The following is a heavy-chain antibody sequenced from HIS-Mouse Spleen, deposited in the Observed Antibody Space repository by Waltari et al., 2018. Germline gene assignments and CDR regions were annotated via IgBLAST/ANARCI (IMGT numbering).Heavy chain of an antibody. Sequence: QVQLVESGGGVVQPGRSLRLSCAASGFTFSSYGMHWVRQAPGKGLEWVAVRSYDGSNKYYADSVKGRFTIYRDNSKNTLSLHMNSLRAEDTAVYYCAKVLGRFDAFDIWGQGTMVTVSS. CDR3: AKVLGRFDAFDI. J-gene: IGHJ3*02. V-gene: IGHV3-30*18. CDR1: GFTFSSYG. D-gene: IGHD7-27*01. CDR2: RSYDGSNK.